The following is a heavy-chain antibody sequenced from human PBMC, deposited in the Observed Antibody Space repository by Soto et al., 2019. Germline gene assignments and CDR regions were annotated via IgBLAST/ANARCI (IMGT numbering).Heavy chain of an antibody. V-gene: IGHV3-64D*06. CDR2: ISSNGGST. Sequence: PGGSLRPSCSASGFIFRSYTMYWVRQAPGKGLEYVSAISSNGGSTYDADSVKDRFIISRDNSKNTLYLQMRGLRAEDTAVYYCVKGGYSYAYCAFDIWGQGTIVTVSS. CDR1: GFIFRSYT. D-gene: IGHD3-16*01. J-gene: IGHJ3*02. CDR3: VKGGYSYAYCAFDI.